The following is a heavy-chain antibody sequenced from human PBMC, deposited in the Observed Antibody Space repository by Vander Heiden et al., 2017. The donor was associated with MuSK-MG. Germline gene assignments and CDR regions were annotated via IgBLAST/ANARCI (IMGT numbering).Heavy chain of an antibody. Sequence: QVQLVESGGGVVQPGRSLRLSCAASGFTFSNYGLHWVRQAPGKGLEWVAGISYDGSNNYYAESVRGRLSISRDNPKNTLYLHMNSLRVEDTAVYYGAKVREAFRNGWYDQWGQGTLVTVSS. CDR1: GFTFSNYG. D-gene: IGHD3-10*01. CDR3: AKVREAFRNGWYDQ. J-gene: IGHJ5*02. CDR2: ISYDGSNN. V-gene: IGHV3-30*18.